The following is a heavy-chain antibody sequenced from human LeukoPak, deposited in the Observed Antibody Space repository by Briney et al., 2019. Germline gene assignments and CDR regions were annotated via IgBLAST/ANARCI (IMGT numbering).Heavy chain of an antibody. Sequence: GASVKVSCKASGYTFTSYAMNWVRQAPGQGLEWMGWINTNTGNPTYAQGFTGRFVFSLDTSVSTAYLQIGSLKAEDTAVYYCARLGMGSQWLERGSPCDYWGQGTLVTVSS. V-gene: IGHV7-4-1*01. CDR3: ARLGMGSQWLERGSPCDY. J-gene: IGHJ4*02. CDR1: GYTFTSYA. CDR2: INTNTGNP. D-gene: IGHD6-19*01.